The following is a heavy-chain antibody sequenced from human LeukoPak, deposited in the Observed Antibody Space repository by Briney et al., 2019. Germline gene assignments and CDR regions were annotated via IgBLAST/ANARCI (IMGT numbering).Heavy chain of an antibody. CDR2: INTDGSST. J-gene: IGHJ5*02. V-gene: IGHV3-74*01. CDR1: GFTFSSYW. D-gene: IGHD6-13*01. CDR3: ARESGIAAAVDL. Sequence: GGSLRLSCAASGFTFSSYWMHWVRQAPGKGLVWVSRINTDGSSTSYADSVKGRFTISRDNAKNTLYLQMNSLRAEDTAVYYCARESGIAAAVDLWGQGTLVTVSS.